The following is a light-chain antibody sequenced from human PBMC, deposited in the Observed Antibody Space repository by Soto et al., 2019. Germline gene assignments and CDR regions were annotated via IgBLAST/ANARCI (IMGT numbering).Light chain of an antibody. CDR3: QQYNSYLIT. J-gene: IGKJ5*01. CDR2: DAS. V-gene: IGKV1-5*01. Sequence: DIQMTQSPSTLSASVGGRVTITCRASQSIRSWLAWYQQKPGKAPKLLIYDASSLESGVPSRFSGSGSGTEFTLTISSLQPDDFATYYCQQYNSYLITFGQGTRLEIK. CDR1: QSIRSW.